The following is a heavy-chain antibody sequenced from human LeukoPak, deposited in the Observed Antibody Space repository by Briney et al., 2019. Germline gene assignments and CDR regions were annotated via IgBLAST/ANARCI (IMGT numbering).Heavy chain of an antibody. CDR2: INPNSGGT. V-gene: IGHV1-2*02. Sequence: ASVKVSCKASGYTFTGYYMHWVRQAPGQGLEWMGWINPNSGGTNYAQKFQGRVTMTRDTSISTAYMELSRLRSDDTAVYYCASYYYDSSGYYALDYWGQGTLVTVSS. CDR1: GYTFTGYY. CDR3: ASYYYDSSGYYALDY. D-gene: IGHD3-22*01. J-gene: IGHJ4*02.